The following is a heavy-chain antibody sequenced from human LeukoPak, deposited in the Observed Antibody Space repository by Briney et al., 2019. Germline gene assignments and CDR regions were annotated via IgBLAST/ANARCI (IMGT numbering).Heavy chain of an antibody. CDR3: ARVSSYGSGSIYSTFYYGMDV. Sequence: SQTLSLTCALSGDSFSSNSAAWDWGRQSPSRGIEWLGRTYYRSKLYNDYAGSVKSQITINPDTSKNQFSLQLNSVTPEDTAVYYCARVSSYGSGSIYSTFYYGMDVWGKGTTVTVSS. CDR1: GDSFSSNSAA. J-gene: IGHJ6*04. V-gene: IGHV6-1*01. D-gene: IGHD3-10*01. CDR2: TYYRSKLYN.